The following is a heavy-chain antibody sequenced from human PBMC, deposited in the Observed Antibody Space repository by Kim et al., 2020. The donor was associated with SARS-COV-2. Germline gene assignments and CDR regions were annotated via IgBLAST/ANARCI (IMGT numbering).Heavy chain of an antibody. CDR3: AAQDLWFRELLPFDY. D-gene: IGHD3-10*01. Sequence: ASVKVSCKASGYTFTSYAMNWVRQAPGQGLEWMGWINTNTGNPTYAQGFTGRFVFSLDTSVSTAYLQISSLKAEDTAVYHCAAQDLWFRELLPFDYWGQGTLVTVSS. CDR1: GYTFTSYA. CDR2: INTNTGNP. V-gene: IGHV7-4-1*02. J-gene: IGHJ4*02.